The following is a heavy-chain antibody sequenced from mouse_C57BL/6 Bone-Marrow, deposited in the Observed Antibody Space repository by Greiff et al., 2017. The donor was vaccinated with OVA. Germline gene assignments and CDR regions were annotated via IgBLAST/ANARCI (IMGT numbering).Heavy chain of an antibody. D-gene: IGHD2-4*01. Sequence: EVQLQQSGPELVKPGASVKISCTASGYTFTDYYMNWVKQSHGKSLEWIGDINPNNGGTSYHQKFKGKATLTVDKSSSTAYMELRSLTSEDSAVYYCARSCYYDYSAWFAYWGQGTLVTVSA. CDR1: GYTFTDYY. J-gene: IGHJ3*01. CDR2: INPNNGGT. CDR3: ARSCYYDYSAWFAY. V-gene: IGHV1-26*01.